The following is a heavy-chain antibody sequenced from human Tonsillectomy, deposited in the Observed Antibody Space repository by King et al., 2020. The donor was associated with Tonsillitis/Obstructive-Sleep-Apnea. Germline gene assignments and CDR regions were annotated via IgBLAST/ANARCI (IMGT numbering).Heavy chain of an antibody. J-gene: IGHJ6*02. Sequence: VQLVESGGGLVQPGGSLRLSCAASGFTFSDHYMDWVRQAPGKGLEWVGRTRNKPNSYSTEYAASVKGRFTISRDDSKISLYLQMNSLKTADTAVYYCGAALGVGYYYYGMDVWGHGTTVTVSS. CDR3: GAALGVGYYYYGMDV. CDR2: TRNKPNSYST. CDR1: GFTFSDHY. D-gene: IGHD2-15*01. V-gene: IGHV3-72*01.